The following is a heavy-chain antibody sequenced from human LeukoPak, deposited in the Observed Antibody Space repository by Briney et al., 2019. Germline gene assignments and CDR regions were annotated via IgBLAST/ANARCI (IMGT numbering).Heavy chain of an antibody. Sequence: GGSLRLSCATSGFTFDDYAMHWVRQAPGKGLEWVSLISGDGGSTYYADSVKGRFTIPRDNSKNSLYLQMNSLRTEDTALYYCAKAPRQQLANALFDYWGQGTLVTVSS. CDR1: GFTFDDYA. CDR3: AKAPRQQLANALFDY. CDR2: ISGDGGST. J-gene: IGHJ4*02. D-gene: IGHD6-13*01. V-gene: IGHV3-43*02.